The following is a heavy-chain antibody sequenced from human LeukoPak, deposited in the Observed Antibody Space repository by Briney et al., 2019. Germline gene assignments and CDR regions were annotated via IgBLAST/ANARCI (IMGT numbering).Heavy chain of an antibody. V-gene: IGHV4-34*01. CDR1: GVPFSNYY. Sequence: SETLSLTCAVSGVPFSNYYWSWVRQPPGKGLEWIGEINHTGRTNYSPSLKSRVSISVDTSKNQFSLNLTSVTDADTALYYCARGHLTGKVKIDFWGQGTLVTVAS. CDR3: ARGHLTGKVKIDF. D-gene: IGHD3-9*01. CDR2: INHTGRT. J-gene: IGHJ4*02.